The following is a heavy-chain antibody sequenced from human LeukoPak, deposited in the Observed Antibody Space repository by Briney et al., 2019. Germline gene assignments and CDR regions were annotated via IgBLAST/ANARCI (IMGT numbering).Heavy chain of an antibody. J-gene: IGHJ4*02. CDR1: GFTFSSYA. Sequence: GRSLRLSCAASGFTFSSYAMHWVRQAPGKGLEWVAVISYDGSNKYYADSVKGRFTISRDNSKNTLYLQMNSLRAEDTAVYYCARDPAAAGIVDYWGQGTLVTVSS. D-gene: IGHD6-13*01. V-gene: IGHV3-30*04. CDR2: ISYDGSNK. CDR3: ARDPAAAGIVDY.